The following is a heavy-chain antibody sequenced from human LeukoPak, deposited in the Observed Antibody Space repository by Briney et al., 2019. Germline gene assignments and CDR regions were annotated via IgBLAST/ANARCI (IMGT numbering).Heavy chain of an antibody. Sequence: GGSLRLSCAASGFTFSGYAMTWVRQAPGKGLEWVSSITGSGDYTYYIDAVKGRFTISRDNSKNILYLQMNSLRGEDTALYYCAKDGLYYDGSAHVYYFDYWGQGTLVAVSS. CDR1: GFTFSGYA. J-gene: IGHJ4*02. V-gene: IGHV3-23*01. D-gene: IGHD3-22*01. CDR3: AKDGLYYDGSAHVYYFDY. CDR2: ITGSGDYT.